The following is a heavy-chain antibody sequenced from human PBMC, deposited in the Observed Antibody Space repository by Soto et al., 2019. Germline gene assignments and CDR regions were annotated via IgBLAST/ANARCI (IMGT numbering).Heavy chain of an antibody. CDR1: GYTFTSYG. CDR3: ARVLEVWLPLSGFDP. D-gene: IGHD3-16*02. Sequence: ASVKVSCKASGYTFTSYGISWVRQAPGQGLEWMGWISAYNGNTNYAQKLQGRVTMTTDTSTSTAYMELRSLRSEDTAVYYCARVLEVWLPLSGFDPWGQGTLVTVSS. J-gene: IGHJ5*02. V-gene: IGHV1-18*01. CDR2: ISAYNGNT.